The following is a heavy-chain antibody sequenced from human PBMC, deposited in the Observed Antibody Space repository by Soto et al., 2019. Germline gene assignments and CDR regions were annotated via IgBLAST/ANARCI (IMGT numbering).Heavy chain of an antibody. CDR2: ISYEGSNT. D-gene: IGHD2-2*01. J-gene: IGHJ6*02. CDR3: AVGYCISTRCRGDYGMDV. CDR1: GFIFSSYA. V-gene: IGHV3-30-3*01. Sequence: QVQLVESGGGVVQPGRSLRLSCAASGFIFSSYAMHWVRQAPGKGLEWVAVISYEGSNTYYADSVKGRFTISRDNSKNTLYLQMNSLRAEDTAVYYCAVGYCISTRCRGDYGMDVWGQGTTVTVSS.